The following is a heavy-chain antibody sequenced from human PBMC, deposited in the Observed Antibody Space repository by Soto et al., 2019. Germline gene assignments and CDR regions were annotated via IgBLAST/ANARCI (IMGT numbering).Heavy chain of an antibody. CDR3: ARDRSGWSYYYYYGMDV. Sequence: GGSLRLSCAASGFTFSSYAMHWVRQAPGKGLEWVAVISYDGSNKYYADSVKGRFTISRDNSKNTLYLQMNSLRAEDTAVYYCARDRSGWSYYYYYGMDVWGQGTTVTVSS. CDR2: ISYDGSNK. CDR1: GFTFSSYA. J-gene: IGHJ6*02. D-gene: IGHD6-19*01. V-gene: IGHV3-30-3*01.